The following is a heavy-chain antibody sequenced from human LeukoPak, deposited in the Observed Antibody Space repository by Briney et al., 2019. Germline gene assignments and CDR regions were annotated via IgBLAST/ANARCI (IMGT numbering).Heavy chain of an antibody. J-gene: IGHJ4*02. CDR1: GYTFTGHY. CDR2: INPTGGT. CDR3: ARDLGWSSSH. D-gene: IGHD6-6*01. V-gene: IGHV1-2*02. Sequence: ASVKVSCKASGYTFTGHYMNWVRLAPGQGLEWMGWINPTGGTTYAQKFQDRGTMTRDTSINTAYMELSGLGSDDTAVYYCARDLGWSSSHWGQGTLVTVSS.